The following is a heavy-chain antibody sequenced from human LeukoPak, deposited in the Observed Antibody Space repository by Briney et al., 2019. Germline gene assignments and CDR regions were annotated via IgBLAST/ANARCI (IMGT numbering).Heavy chain of an antibody. CDR1: GFTFTDHP. CDR3: ARGDDSSGWSLDY. D-gene: IGHD6-19*01. CDR2: IWYDGSNK. J-gene: IGHJ4*02. V-gene: IGHV3-33*08. Sequence: PGESLRLSCVASGFTFTDHPMNWVRQAPGKGLEWVAVIWYDGSNKYYADSVKGRFTISRDNSKNTLYLQMNSLRAEDTAVYYCARGDDSSGWSLDYWGQGTLVTVSS.